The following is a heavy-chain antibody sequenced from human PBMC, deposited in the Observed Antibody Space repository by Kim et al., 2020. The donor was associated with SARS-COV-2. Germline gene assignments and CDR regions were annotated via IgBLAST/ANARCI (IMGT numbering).Heavy chain of an antibody. V-gene: IGHV3-23*01. J-gene: IGHJ4*02. CDR2: IGGSGERT. CDR3: VPQGLDY. Sequence: GGSLRLSCAASGFTFSSYAMNWVRQAPGKGLEWVSAIGGSGERTYYADSVKGRFTISRDNSKNTFYLQMNSLRAEDTAVYYCVPQGLDYWGQGTLVTVSS. CDR1: GFTFSSYA.